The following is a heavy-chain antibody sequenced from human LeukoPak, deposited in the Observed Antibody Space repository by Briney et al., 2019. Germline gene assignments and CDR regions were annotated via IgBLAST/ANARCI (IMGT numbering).Heavy chain of an antibody. Sequence: GGSLRLSCAASGFTFSSYGMHWVRQAPGKGLEWVAVISYDGSNKYYADSVKGRFTISRDNSKNTLYLQMNSLRAEDTAVYYCAKGIFTYYYGSGSYYDYYYYYSMDVWGQGTTVTVSS. J-gene: IGHJ6*02. V-gene: IGHV3-30*18. CDR1: GFTFSSYG. CDR2: ISYDGSNK. CDR3: AKGIFTYYYGSGSYYDYYYYYSMDV. D-gene: IGHD3-10*01.